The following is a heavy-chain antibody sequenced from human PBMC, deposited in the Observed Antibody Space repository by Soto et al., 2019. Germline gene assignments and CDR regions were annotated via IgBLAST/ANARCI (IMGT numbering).Heavy chain of an antibody. V-gene: IGHV3-23*01. CDR1: GFTFSSYA. Sequence: PGGSLRLSCAASGFTFSSYAMSWVRQAPGKGLEWVSAISGSGGSTYYADSVKGRFTISRDNSKNTLYLQMNSLRAEDTAVYYCAKDGAVAGIRPYYFDYWGQGTLVTVSS. D-gene: IGHD6-19*01. CDR2: ISGSGGST. J-gene: IGHJ4*02. CDR3: AKDGAVAGIRPYYFDY.